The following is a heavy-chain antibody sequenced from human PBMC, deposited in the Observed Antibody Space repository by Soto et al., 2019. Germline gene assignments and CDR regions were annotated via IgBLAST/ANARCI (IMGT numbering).Heavy chain of an antibody. Sequence: SQTLSLTCAISGDSVSSNSAAWNWIRQSPSRGLEWLGRTYYRSKWYNDYAVPVKSRITINPDTSKNQFSLQLNSATPEDTAVYYCARTRVYDSYNYYGMAVWGQGTTVTVSS. V-gene: IGHV6-1*01. CDR2: TYYRSKWYN. J-gene: IGHJ6*02. CDR3: ARTRVYDSYNYYGMAV. D-gene: IGHD3-3*01. CDR1: GDSVSSNSAA.